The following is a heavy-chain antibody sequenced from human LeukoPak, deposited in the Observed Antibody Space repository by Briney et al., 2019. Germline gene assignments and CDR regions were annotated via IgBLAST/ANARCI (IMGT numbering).Heavy chain of an antibody. CDR2: ISYDEINE. J-gene: IGHJ6*02. V-gene: IGHV3-30*18. CDR3: AKGRLAAAVSYGLDV. D-gene: IGHD6-13*01. Sequence: PGGSLRLSCAASGFTFSSHGMHWVRQAPGNGLEGVAVISYDEINEYYADSVKGRFTISRDNSKNTLYLQMNSLRAEDTAVYYCAKGRLAAAVSYGLDVWGQGTTVTVSS. CDR1: GFTFSSHG.